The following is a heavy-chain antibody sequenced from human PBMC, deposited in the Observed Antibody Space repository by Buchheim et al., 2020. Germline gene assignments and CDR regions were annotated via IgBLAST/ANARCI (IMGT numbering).Heavy chain of an antibody. CDR2: ISYDGSNK. D-gene: IGHD6-19*01. CDR3: AKEATIAVTFDY. V-gene: IGHV3-30*18. CDR1: GFTFSSYG. J-gene: IGHJ4*02. Sequence: QVQLVESGGGVVQPGRSLRLSCAASGFTFSSYGMHWVRQAPGKGLEWVAVISYDGSNKYYADFVKGRFTVSRDNSKNTLYLQMNSLRAEDTAVYYCAKEATIAVTFDYWGQGTL.